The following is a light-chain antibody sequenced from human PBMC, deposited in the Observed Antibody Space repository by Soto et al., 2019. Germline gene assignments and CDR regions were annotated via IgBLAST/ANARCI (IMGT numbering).Light chain of an antibody. CDR1: SSNIGTNT. Sequence: QSALTQPPSASGTPGQRVTFSCSGSSSNIGTNTVNWYQQLPGTAPKLLIYSNNQRPSAVPDRFSGSKSGTSASLAISGLQSGDEADYYCATWDDSLNAYVFGTGTKVNVL. J-gene: IGLJ1*01. V-gene: IGLV1-44*01. CDR3: ATWDDSLNAYV. CDR2: SNN.